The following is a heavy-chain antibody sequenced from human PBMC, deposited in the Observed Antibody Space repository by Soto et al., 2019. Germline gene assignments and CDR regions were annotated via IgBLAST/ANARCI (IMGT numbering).Heavy chain of an antibody. CDR2: IYHSGST. V-gene: IGHV4-4*02. D-gene: IGHD6-19*01. CDR1: GGSISSSHW. CDR3: ARGFSEDWYFDL. Sequence: QVQLQESGPGLVKPSGTLSLTCALSGGSISSSHWWSWVRQPPGKGLEWIGEIYHSGSTNYNPSLKSRVTISVDKSNNHFSLNLSSVTAADTAVYYCARGFSEDWYFDLWGSGTLVTVSS. J-gene: IGHJ2*01.